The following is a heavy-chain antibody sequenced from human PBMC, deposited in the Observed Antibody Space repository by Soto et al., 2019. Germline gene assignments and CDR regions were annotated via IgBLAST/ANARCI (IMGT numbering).Heavy chain of an antibody. CDR1: GFSFNSYT. CDR2: ISFDSSNS. CDR3: ARDRLRLGELSLIGYFDY. V-gene: IGHV3-30*01. Sequence: QVQLVESGGGVVQPGRSLRLSCAGSGFSFNSYTMHWVRQAPGKGLEWVALISFDSSNSYYADSVKGRFSISRDNSKNTVFLQMDSLRPDDTALYYCARDRLRLGELSLIGYFDYWGQGTLVTVSS. D-gene: IGHD3-16*02. J-gene: IGHJ4*02.